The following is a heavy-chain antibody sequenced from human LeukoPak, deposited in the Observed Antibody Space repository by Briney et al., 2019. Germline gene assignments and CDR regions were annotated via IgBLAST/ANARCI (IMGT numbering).Heavy chain of an antibody. J-gene: IGHJ4*02. D-gene: IGHD3-22*01. CDR2: IGSSNL. CDR3: ARVGPASGYYFDF. CDR1: GFSFSYYS. Sequence: PGGSLRLSCAASGFSFSYYSMIWVRQAPGKGLEWVSSIGSSNLYADSVKGRCTISRDNTKNSLYLQMKDLRAEHTAVYYCARVGPASGYYFDFWGQGTLVTVSS. V-gene: IGHV3-21*01.